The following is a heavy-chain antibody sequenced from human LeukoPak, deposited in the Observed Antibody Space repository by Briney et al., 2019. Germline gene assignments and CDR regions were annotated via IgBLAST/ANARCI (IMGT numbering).Heavy chain of an antibody. CDR2: INHSGST. D-gene: IGHD5-18*01. V-gene: IGHV4-34*01. CDR3: ARVRPGYSYGLRTMNWFDP. CDR1: GGSFSGYY. Sequence: PSETLSLTCAVYGGSFSGYYWSWIRQPPGKGLEWIGEINHSGSTNYNPSLKSRVTISVDTSKNQFSLKLSSVTAADTAVYYCARVRPGYSYGLRTMNWFDPWGQGTLVTVSS. J-gene: IGHJ5*02.